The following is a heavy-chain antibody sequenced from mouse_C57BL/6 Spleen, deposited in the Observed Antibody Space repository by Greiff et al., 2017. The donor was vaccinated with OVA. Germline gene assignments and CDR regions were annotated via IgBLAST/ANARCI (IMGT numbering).Heavy chain of an antibody. CDR1: GYSITSGYY. Sequence: VQLQQSGPGLVKPSQSLSLTCSVTGYSITSGYYWNWIRQFPGNKLEWMGYISYDGSNNYNPSLKNRISITRDTSKNQFFLKLNSVTTEDTATYCCARGSYDGYSLLFDYWGQGTTLTVSS. V-gene: IGHV3-6*01. J-gene: IGHJ2*01. D-gene: IGHD2-3*01. CDR2: ISYDGSN. CDR3: ARGSYDGYSLLFDY.